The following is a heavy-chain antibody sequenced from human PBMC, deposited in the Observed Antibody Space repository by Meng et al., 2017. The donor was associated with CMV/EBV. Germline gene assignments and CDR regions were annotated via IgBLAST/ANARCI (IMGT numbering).Heavy chain of an antibody. D-gene: IGHD5-18*01. J-gene: IGHJ4*02. Sequence: YGGSFSGYYWSWSRQPPVKGLEWIGEINHSGSTNYNPSLKSRVTISVDTSKNQFSLKLSSVTAADTAVYYCARGRPPGYSYGGYFDYWGQGTLVTVSS. CDR3: ARGRPPGYSYGGYFDY. V-gene: IGHV4-34*01. CDR2: INHSGST. CDR1: GGSFSGYY.